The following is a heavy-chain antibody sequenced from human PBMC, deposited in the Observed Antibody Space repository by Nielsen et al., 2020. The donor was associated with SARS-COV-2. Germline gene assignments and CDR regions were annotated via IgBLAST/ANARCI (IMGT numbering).Heavy chain of an antibody. Sequence: GGSLRLSCAASGFTFSSYGMHWVRQAPGKGLEWVAVIWYDGSNKYYADSVKGRFTISRDNSKNTLYLQMNSLRAEDTAVYYCARGPYYYDSSGLDIWGQGTMVTVSS. J-gene: IGHJ3*02. V-gene: IGHV3-33*01. CDR1: GFTFSSYG. D-gene: IGHD3-22*01. CDR2: IWYDGSNK. CDR3: ARGPYYYDSSGLDI.